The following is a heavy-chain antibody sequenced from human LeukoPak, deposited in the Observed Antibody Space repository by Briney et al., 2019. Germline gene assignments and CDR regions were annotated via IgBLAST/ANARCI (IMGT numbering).Heavy chain of an antibody. CDR1: GFTFSSYA. J-gene: IGHJ3*02. CDR2: ISGSGGST. CDR3: AKDSPGYSYGYFAFDI. Sequence: SGGSLRLSCAASGFTFSSYAMSGVGQAPGKGLEWVSAISGSGGSTYYADSVKGPFTTSRDNSKNTLYLQMNSLRAEDTAVYYCAKDSPGYSYGYFAFDIWGQGTMVTVSS. D-gene: IGHD5-18*01. V-gene: IGHV3-23*01.